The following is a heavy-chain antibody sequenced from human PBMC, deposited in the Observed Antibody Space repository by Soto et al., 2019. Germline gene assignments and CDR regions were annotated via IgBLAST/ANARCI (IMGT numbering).Heavy chain of an antibody. Sequence: QVQLVQSGAEVKKPGASVKVSCKASGYTFTSYGISWVRQAPGQGLEWMGWISAYNGNTNYAQKLQGRVTITTDTSTSTVYMELRSVRSGDTAVYFCARDSDCYGIDVWGQGNTGPVSS. D-gene: IGHD3-10*01. CDR1: GYTFTSYG. J-gene: IGHJ6*02. CDR2: ISAYNGNT. CDR3: ARDSDCYGIDV. V-gene: IGHV1-18*01.